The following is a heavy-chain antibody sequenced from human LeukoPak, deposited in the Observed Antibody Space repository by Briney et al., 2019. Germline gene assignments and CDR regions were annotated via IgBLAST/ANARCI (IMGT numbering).Heavy chain of an antibody. V-gene: IGHV4-61*01. Sequence: SETLSLTCTASGGSISTSSYFWSWIRQPPGKGLEWIGYIYYSGSTNYNPSLKSRVTISVDTSKNQFSLKLSSVTAADTAVYYCARAGSSWVRYFDYWGQGTLVTVSS. CDR1: GGSISTSSYF. D-gene: IGHD6-13*01. CDR3: ARAGSSWVRYFDY. J-gene: IGHJ4*02. CDR2: IYYSGST.